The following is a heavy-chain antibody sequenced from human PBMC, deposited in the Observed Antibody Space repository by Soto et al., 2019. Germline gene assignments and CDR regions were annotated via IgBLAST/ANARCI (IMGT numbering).Heavy chain of an antibody. Sequence: PGGSLRLSCAASGFTFSSYGMHWVRQAPGKGLEWVAVISYDGSNKYYADSVKGRFTISRDNSKNTLYLQMNSLRAEDTAVYYCAKDFRRGLTSAWFDPWGQGTLVTVSS. CDR2: ISYDGSNK. CDR1: GFTFSSYG. V-gene: IGHV3-30*18. CDR3: AKDFRRGLTSAWFDP. D-gene: IGHD2-21*02. J-gene: IGHJ5*02.